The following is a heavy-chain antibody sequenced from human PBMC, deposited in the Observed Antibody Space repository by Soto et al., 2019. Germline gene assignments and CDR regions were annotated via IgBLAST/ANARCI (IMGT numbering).Heavy chain of an antibody. CDR2: INHSGST. Sequence: SETLSLTCAVYGGSFSGYYWSWIRQPPGKGLEWIGEINHSGSTNYNPSLKSRVPISVDTSKNQFSLKLSSVTAADTAVYYCARGGIAARDAFDIWGQGTMVTVSS. J-gene: IGHJ3*02. CDR1: GGSFSGYY. CDR3: ARGGIAARDAFDI. D-gene: IGHD6-6*01. V-gene: IGHV4-34*01.